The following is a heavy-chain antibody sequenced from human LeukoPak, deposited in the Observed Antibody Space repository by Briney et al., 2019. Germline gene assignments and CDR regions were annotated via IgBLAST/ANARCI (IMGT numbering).Heavy chain of an antibody. CDR1: GFTFSGYS. CDR2: ISSSSNTI. CDR3: ATRPGNFDY. V-gene: IGHV3-48*01. Sequence: GSLRLSCPASGFTFSGYSMNWVRQAPGKGLEWVSYISSSSNTIYYADSVKGRFTISRATTKNSLYLQMNSLRAEDTAVYYCATRPGNFDYWGQGTLVTVSS. D-gene: IGHD1-26*01. J-gene: IGHJ4*02.